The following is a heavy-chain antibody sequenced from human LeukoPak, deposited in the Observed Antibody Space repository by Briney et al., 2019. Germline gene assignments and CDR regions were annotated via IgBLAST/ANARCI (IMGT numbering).Heavy chain of an antibody. CDR2: ISGSGGST. CDR3: AKDAPLVVVVPAAIPYWFDP. D-gene: IGHD2-2*01. V-gene: IGHV3-23*01. Sequence: PGGSLRLSCAASGFTFSGYAMSWVRQAPGKGLEWVSAISGSGGSTYYADSVKGRFAISRDNSKNTLYLQMNSLRAEDTAVYYCAKDAPLVVVVPAAIPYWFDPWGQGTLVTVSS. J-gene: IGHJ5*02. CDR1: GFTFSGYA.